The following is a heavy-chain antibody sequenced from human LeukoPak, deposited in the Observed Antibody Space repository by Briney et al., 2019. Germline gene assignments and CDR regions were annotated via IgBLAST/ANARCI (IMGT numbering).Heavy chain of an antibody. V-gene: IGHV4-4*02. CDR3: AREGGFYRPLDY. J-gene: IGHJ4*02. CDR1: GGSVISTNW. D-gene: IGHD3-3*01. Sequence: SGTLSLTCGVSGGSVISTNWWTWVRQPPGKGLEWIGEVHLDGRTNYNPSLESRLTISVDLSENHVSLKLTSVTAADTAVYYRAREGGFYRPLDYSGQGTLVTVSS. CDR2: VHLDGRT.